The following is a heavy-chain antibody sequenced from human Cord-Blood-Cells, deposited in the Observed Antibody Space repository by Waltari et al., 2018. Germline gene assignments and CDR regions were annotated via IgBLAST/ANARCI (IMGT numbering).Heavy chain of an antibody. Sequence: EVQLLESGGGLVQPGGSLRLSCAASGFTFSSYAMSWVRQAPGKGLEWVSAISGSGGRTYDADSVKGRFTISRDNSKNTLYLQMNSLRAEDTAVYYCANSDGSSSMNYYYYMDVWGKGTTVTVSS. D-gene: IGHD6-6*01. V-gene: IGHV3-23*01. CDR1: GFTFSSYA. J-gene: IGHJ6*03. CDR3: ANSDGSSSMNYYYYMDV. CDR2: ISGSGGRT.